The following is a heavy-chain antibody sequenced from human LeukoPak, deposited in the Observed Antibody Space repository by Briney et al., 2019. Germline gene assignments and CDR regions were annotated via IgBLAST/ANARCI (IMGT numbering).Heavy chain of an antibody. CDR2: ISASNGNT. CDR1: AYTFTIYG. D-gene: IGHD6-13*01. V-gene: IGHV1-18*01. J-gene: IGHJ4*02. CDR3: ATDTSYSWYDTFGEY. Sequence: ASVTVSFNASAYTFTIYGISWLRHAPGQGLEWMGWISASNGNTDYEQKFQGRVTMTTDTSTTTAYMELRSLRSDDTAVYYCATDTSYSWYDTFGEYWGQGTLVTVSS.